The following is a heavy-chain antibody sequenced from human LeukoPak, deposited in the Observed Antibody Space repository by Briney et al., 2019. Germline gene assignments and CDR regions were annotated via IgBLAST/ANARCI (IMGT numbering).Heavy chain of an antibody. CDR2: IYYSGST. CDR1: GGSISSGGYY. V-gene: IGHV4-31*03. J-gene: IGHJ3*02. Sequence: SSETLSLTCSVSGGSISSGGYYWRWIRQHPGKGLEWIGYIYYSGSTYYNPSLKSRVTISVDTSKNQFSLKLSSVTAADTAVYYCARSRSGYSYDHAAFDIWVQGTMVTVSS. D-gene: IGHD5-18*01. CDR3: ARSRSGYSYDHAAFDI.